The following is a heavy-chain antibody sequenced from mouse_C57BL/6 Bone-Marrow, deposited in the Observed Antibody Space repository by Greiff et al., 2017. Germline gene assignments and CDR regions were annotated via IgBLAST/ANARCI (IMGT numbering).Heavy chain of an antibody. V-gene: IGHV1-19*01. CDR1: GYTFTDYY. CDR2: INPYNGGT. CDR3: AITAQAPYYAMDY. J-gene: IGHJ4*01. D-gene: IGHD3-2*02. Sequence: EVQLQQSGPVLVKPGASVKMSCKASGYTFTDYYMNWVKQSHGKSLEWIGVINPYNGGTSYNQKFKGKATLTVAKSSSTTYMELNSLTSEDSAVYYCAITAQAPYYAMDYWGQGTSVTVSS.